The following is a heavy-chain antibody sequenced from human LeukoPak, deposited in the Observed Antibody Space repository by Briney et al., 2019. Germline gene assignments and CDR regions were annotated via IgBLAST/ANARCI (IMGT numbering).Heavy chain of an antibody. J-gene: IGHJ4*02. CDR3: ASPPTRECSSISCPLSY. CDR1: GGTFSSYA. V-gene: IGHV5-51*01. Sequence: KVSCKASGGTFSSYAISWVRQMPGKGLEWMGIIYPGDSDTRYSPSFQGQVTISVDKSVSAAYLQWSSLKASDTAMYYCASPPTRECSSISCPLSYWGQGTLVTVSS. D-gene: IGHD2-2*01. CDR2: IYPGDSDT.